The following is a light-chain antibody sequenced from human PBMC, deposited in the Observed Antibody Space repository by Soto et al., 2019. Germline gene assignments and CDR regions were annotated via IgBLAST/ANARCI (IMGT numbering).Light chain of an antibody. CDR1: SSNIGYNY. CDR3: AAGDDTLSGVI. J-gene: IGLJ2*01. V-gene: IGLV1-47*01. CDR2: RND. Sequence: QSVLTQPPSASGTPGQRVTISCSGSSSNIGYNYVYWYHQVPGTAPKLLIYRNDQRPSGVPDRFSGSKSGTSASLAISGLRSEDEADYYSAAGDDTLSGVIFGGGTKLTVL.